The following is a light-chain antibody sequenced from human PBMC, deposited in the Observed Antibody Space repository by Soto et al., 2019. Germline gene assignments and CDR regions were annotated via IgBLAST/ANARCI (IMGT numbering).Light chain of an antibody. CDR2: DAS. CDR1: QSVSSY. J-gene: IGKJ1*01. Sequence: EIVLTQSPATLSLSPGERATLSCRASQSVSSYLAWYQQKPGQAPRILIYDASNRATGIPARFSGSGSGTDFTLTISSLEPEEFAVYYCQERSNWPPAVGQGTKVEIK. CDR3: QERSNWPPA. V-gene: IGKV3-11*01.